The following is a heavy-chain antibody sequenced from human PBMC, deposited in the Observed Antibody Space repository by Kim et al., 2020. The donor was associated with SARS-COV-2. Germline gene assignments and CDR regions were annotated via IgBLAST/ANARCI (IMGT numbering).Heavy chain of an antibody. J-gene: IGHJ6*02. CDR3: AKAERDTAMVLVPYYYYGMDV. CDR2: ISGSGGST. V-gene: IGHV3-23*01. Sequence: GGSLRLSCAASGFTFSSYAMSWVRQAPGKGLEWVSAISGSGGSTYYADSVKGRFTISRDNSKNTLYLQMNSLRAEDTAVYYCAKAERDTAMVLVPYYYYGMDVWGQGTTVTVSS. CDR1: GFTFSSYA. D-gene: IGHD5-18*01.